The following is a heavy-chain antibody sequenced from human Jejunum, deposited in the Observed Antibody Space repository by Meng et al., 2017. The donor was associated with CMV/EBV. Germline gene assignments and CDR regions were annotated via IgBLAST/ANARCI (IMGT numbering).Heavy chain of an antibody. Sequence: SGFSFGFYSMNWVRKAPGKGLEWLSYIDSFSSTMYYTDSIKGRFTISRDNAKNSLYLQMNSLSAEDTAVYYCARDSIASALDYWGQGVLVTVSS. CDR1: GFSFGFYS. J-gene: IGHJ4*02. CDR3: ARDSIASALDY. D-gene: IGHD6-13*01. V-gene: IGHV3-48*01. CDR2: IDSFSSTM.